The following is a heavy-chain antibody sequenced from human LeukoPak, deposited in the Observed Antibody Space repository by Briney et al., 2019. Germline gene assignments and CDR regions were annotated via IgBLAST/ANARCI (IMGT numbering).Heavy chain of an antibody. V-gene: IGHV4-61*02. CDR3: ARDRLPGPR. J-gene: IGHJ4*02. CDR1: GGSISSGSYY. CDR2: IYTSGST. D-gene: IGHD2-21*01. Sequence: PSETLSLTCTVSGGSISSGSYYWSWIRQPAGKGLEWIGRIYTSGSTNYNPSLKSRVTISVDTSKNQFSLKLSSVTAADTAVYYCARDRLPGPRWGQGTLVTVSS.